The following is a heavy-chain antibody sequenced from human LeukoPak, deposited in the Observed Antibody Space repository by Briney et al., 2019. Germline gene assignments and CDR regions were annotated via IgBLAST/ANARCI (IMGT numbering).Heavy chain of an antibody. Sequence: SETLSLTCTVSGGSINTYYWSWFRQPPGKGLEWIAYIYYSGTTNYNPSLKSRVTISVDTSKNQFSLKLTSVTAADTAVYYCARHKDRSYGSGVDWFDPWGQGTLVTVSS. CDR3: ARHKDRSYGSGVDWFDP. D-gene: IGHD3-10*01. CDR1: GGSINTYY. V-gene: IGHV4-59*08. CDR2: IYYSGTT. J-gene: IGHJ5*02.